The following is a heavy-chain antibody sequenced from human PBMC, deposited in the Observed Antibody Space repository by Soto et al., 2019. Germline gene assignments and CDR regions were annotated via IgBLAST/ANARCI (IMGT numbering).Heavy chain of an antibody. CDR1: GGSISSGSYY. CDR2: IFYRGTT. Sequence: QLQLQESGPGLVKPSEPLSLTCTVSGGSISSGSYYWGWIRQPPGKGLEWIGSIFYRGTTYYNPSLKSRVTISVDTSKIQFSLRLSSVTAADPAVYYCARHLRPDGSGTYYHVGFDYWGQATLVTVSS. D-gene: IGHD3-10*01. CDR3: ARHLRPDGSGTYYHVGFDY. J-gene: IGHJ4*02. V-gene: IGHV4-39*01.